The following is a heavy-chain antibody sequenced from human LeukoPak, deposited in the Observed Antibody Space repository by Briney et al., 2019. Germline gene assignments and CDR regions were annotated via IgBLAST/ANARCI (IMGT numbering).Heavy chain of an antibody. J-gene: IGHJ4*02. CDR3: ARGAYCGGDCSLHFDY. CDR1: GGTFSSYA. V-gene: IGHV1-69*05. CDR2: IIPIFGTA. Sequence: GASVKVSCKASGGTFSSYAISWVRQAPGQGLEWMGGIIPIFGTANYAQKFQGRVTITTDESTSTAYMELSSLRSEDTVVYYCARGAYCGGDCSLHFDYWGQGTLVTVSS. D-gene: IGHD2-21*02.